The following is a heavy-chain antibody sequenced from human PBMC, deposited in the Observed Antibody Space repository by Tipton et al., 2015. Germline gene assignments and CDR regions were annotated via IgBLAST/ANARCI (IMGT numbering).Heavy chain of an antibody. CDR1: GGSFSSYV. Sequence: QLVQSGAEVKKAGSSVKVSCKASGGSFSSYVINWVRQAPGQGLEWLGGIIPIFGTAIYAQKFLDRVTITAYESTTTSYMELTSLGSEDTAVYYCARDVSTSHYYYGMDVWGQGTTVTVSS. CDR2: IIPIFGTA. CDR3: ARDVSTSHYYYGMDV. D-gene: IGHD2-2*01. V-gene: IGHV1-69*01. J-gene: IGHJ6*02.